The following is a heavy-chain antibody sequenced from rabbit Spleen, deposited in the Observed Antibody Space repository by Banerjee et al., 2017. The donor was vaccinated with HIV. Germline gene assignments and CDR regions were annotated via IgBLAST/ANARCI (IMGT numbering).Heavy chain of an antibody. CDR2: IDGGSSGST. J-gene: IGHJ3*01. D-gene: IGHD8-1*01. CDR1: GFTISGSYW. V-gene: IGHV1S40*01. Sequence: QSLEESGGDLVKPGTSLTLTCTASGFTISGSYWICWVRQAPGKGLEWIACIDGGSSGSTYYASWAKGRFTISKTSSTTVTLQMTSLTAADTATYFCARDGAGGSYFALWGQGTLVTVS. CDR3: ARDGAGGSYFAL.